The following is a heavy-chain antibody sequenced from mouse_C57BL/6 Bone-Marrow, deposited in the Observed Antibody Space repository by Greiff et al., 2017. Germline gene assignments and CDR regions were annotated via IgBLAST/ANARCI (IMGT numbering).Heavy chain of an antibody. Sequence: VQLQQSGAELARPGASVKLSCKASGYTFTSYGISWVKQRTGQGLEWIGEIYPRSGNTYYNEKFKGKATLTADKSSSTAYMELRSLTSEDSACYFCARYGGYYDYDVGYFDVWGTGTTVTVSS. D-gene: IGHD2-4*01. CDR3: ARYGGYYDYDVGYFDV. CDR1: GYTFTSYG. CDR2: IYPRSGNT. V-gene: IGHV1-81*01. J-gene: IGHJ1*03.